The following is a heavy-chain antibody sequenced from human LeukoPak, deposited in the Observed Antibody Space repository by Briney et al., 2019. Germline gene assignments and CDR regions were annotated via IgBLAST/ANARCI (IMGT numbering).Heavy chain of an antibody. CDR2: VSTTGGST. D-gene: IGHD6-19*01. V-gene: IGHV3-23*01. J-gene: IGHJ6*03. CDR3: AKCSGWFVRGKDYYYYYMDV. CDR1: SFTFSSYV. Sequence: GGSLRLSCGASSFTFSSYVMSWVRQAPGKGLEWVSTVSTTGGSTYYADSVKGRFTISRDNSKDTLYLQMDSLRAEDTAVYYCAKCSGWFVRGKDYYYYYMDVWGKGTTVTVSS.